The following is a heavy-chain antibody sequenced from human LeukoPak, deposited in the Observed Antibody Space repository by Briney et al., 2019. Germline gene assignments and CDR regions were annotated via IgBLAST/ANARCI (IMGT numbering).Heavy chain of an antibody. D-gene: IGHD3-9*01. CDR2: MNPNSGIT. CDR3: ARGSRYFDWLDPGDDY. V-gene: IGHV1-8*01. J-gene: IGHJ4*02. Sequence: ASVKVSCKASGYTFTSFDIHWVRQATGQGLAWMGWMNPNSGITGFAQKFQGRVTMTRNTSINTAYMELSSLKSEDTAVYYCARGSRYFDWLDPGDDYWGQGTLVTVSS. CDR1: GYTFTSFD.